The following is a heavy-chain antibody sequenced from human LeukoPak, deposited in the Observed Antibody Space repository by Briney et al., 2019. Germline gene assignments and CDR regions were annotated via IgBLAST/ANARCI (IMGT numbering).Heavy chain of an antibody. CDR3: ARAITIFDYYYGMDV. D-gene: IGHD3-9*01. CDR1: GGSFSGYY. J-gene: IGHJ6*02. Sequence: SETLSLTCAVYGGSFSGYYWSWFRQPAGKGLEWIGRIYASGSTGYNPSLKGRVTISVDTSKNQFSLKLSSVTAADTAVYYCARAITIFDYYYGMDVWGQGTTVTVSS. CDR2: IYASGST. V-gene: IGHV4-59*10.